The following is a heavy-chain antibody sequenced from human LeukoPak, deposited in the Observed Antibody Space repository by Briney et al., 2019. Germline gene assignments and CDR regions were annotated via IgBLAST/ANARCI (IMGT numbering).Heavy chain of an antibody. J-gene: IGHJ4*02. Sequence: GGSLRLSCAASGFTFSSYAMSWVRQAPGKGLEWVSAISGSGGSTYYADSVKGRFTISRDNSKNTLYLQMNSLRAEDTAVYYCAKDEYSGSYLAPDYWGQGTLVTVSS. CDR3: AKDEYSGSYLAPDY. CDR1: GFTFSSYA. D-gene: IGHD1-26*01. CDR2: ISGSGGST. V-gene: IGHV3-23*01.